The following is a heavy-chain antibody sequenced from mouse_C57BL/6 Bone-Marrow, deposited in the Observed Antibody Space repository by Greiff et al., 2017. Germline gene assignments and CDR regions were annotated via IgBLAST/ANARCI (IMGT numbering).Heavy chain of an antibody. J-gene: IGHJ2*01. V-gene: IGHV1-55*01. CDR1: GYTFTSYW. CDR2: IYPTSGRT. CDR3: ARSGPLGRSFDY. Sequence: QVQLQQPGAELVKPGASVKMSCKASGYTFTSYWITWVKQRPGQGLEWIGEIYPTSGRTNYNEKFKSKAILTVDTSSNTAYMHLSSLTSEDCAVFYGARSGPLGRSFDYWGQGTTLTVSS. D-gene: IGHD4-1*01.